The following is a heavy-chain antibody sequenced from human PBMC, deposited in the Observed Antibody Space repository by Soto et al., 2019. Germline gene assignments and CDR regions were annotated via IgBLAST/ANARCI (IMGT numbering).Heavy chain of an antibody. CDR1: GFAFSSYW. Sequence: GGSLRLSCAASGFAFSSYWMSWVRQAPGKGLEWVANIKQDGSEKYYVDSVKGRFTISRDNAKNPLYLQMNTLRAQEKAVYYCPRQGRVLDYWSQAHLVTVS. CDR3: PRQGRVLDY. D-gene: IGHD3-10*01. V-gene: IGHV3-7*01. CDR2: IKQDGSEK. J-gene: IGHJ4*02.